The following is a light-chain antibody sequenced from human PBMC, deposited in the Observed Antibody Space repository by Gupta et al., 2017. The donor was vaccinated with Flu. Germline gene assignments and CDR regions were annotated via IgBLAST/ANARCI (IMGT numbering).Light chain of an antibody. CDR3: EAWEDSLNGHYV. CDR2: DSN. Sequence: VTTSSTGSNSNIGSYTVNWYQQVPGTSPNLLIYDSNQRRSGVTERVAASKSGTSAALAISGLQSEEEADYYCEAWEDSLNGHYVFGTGTKVTVL. J-gene: IGLJ1*01. V-gene: IGLV1-44*01. CDR1: NSNIGSYT.